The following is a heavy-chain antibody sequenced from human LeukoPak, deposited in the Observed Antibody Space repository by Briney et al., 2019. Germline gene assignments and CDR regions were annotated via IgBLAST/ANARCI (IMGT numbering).Heavy chain of an antibody. J-gene: IGHJ4*02. Sequence: ASVKVSCKASGYTFTGYYMHWVRQAPGQGLEWMGWISPNSGGTKYAQKFQGRVTMTRDTSISTVYMELSRLRSDDTAVYYCARDDYGGNSYDYWGQGTLVTVSS. CDR2: ISPNSGGT. CDR3: ARDDYGGNSYDY. CDR1: GYTFTGYY. D-gene: IGHD4-23*01. V-gene: IGHV1-2*02.